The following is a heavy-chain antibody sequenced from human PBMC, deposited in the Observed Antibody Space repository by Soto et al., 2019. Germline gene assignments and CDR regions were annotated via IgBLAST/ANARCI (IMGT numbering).Heavy chain of an antibody. Sequence: QVQLVQSGAEVREPGASVKVSCKASGYSFTSLDINWVRQTAGQGLEWMGWMQPSTGRTGYAQKFQGRVTMTRDTSLNTAYMELATLTSYDTAFYYCAGGVSAGVDYWGQGTLVTVSS. CDR1: GYSFTSLD. V-gene: IGHV1-8*01. J-gene: IGHJ4*02. CDR2: MQPSTGRT. D-gene: IGHD3-10*01. CDR3: AGGVSAGVDY.